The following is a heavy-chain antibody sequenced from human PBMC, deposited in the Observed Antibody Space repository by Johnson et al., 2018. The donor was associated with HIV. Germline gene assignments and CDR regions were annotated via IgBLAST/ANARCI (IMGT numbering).Heavy chain of an antibody. CDR1: GFTFSSYD. J-gene: IGHJ3*02. V-gene: IGHV3-13*01. CDR2: IGTAGDT. D-gene: IGHD2-2*01. CDR3: ARDRPDIVVVPGAIDAFDI. Sequence: VQLLESGGGLVQPGGSLRLSCAASGFTFSSYDMHWVRQATGKGLEWVSAIGTAGDTYYPGSVKGRFTISRENAKNSLYLQMNSLRAEDTALYYCARDRPDIVVVPGAIDAFDIWGQGTMVTVSS.